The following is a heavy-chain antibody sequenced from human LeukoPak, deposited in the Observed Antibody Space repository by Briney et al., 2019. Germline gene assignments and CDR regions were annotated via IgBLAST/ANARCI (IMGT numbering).Heavy chain of an antibody. V-gene: IGHV3-66*02. CDR2: IYSGGST. J-gene: IGHJ6*02. Sequence: PGGSLRLSCAASGFTVSSNYMSRVRQAPGKGLEWVSVIYSGGSTYYADSVKGRFTISRDNSKNTLYLQMNSLRAEDTAVYYCARDRRDVERYYYYGMDVWGQGTTVTVSS. CDR3: ARDRRDVERYYYYGMDV. CDR1: GFTVSSNY. D-gene: IGHD5-24*01.